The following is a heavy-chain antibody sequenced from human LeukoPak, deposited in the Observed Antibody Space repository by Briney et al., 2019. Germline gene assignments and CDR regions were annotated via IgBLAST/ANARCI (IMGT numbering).Heavy chain of an antibody. J-gene: IGHJ4*02. CDR3: AKQLGYCSDGSCYFPY. Sequence: PGGSPRLSCAASGFTFSSSAMSWVRQAPGKGLEWVSAISNNGGYTYYADSVQGRFTISRDNSKSTLCLQMNRLRAEDTAVYYCAKQLGYCSDGSCYFPYWGQGTLVTVSS. CDR1: GFTFSSSA. D-gene: IGHD2-15*01. V-gene: IGHV3-23*01. CDR2: ISNNGGYT.